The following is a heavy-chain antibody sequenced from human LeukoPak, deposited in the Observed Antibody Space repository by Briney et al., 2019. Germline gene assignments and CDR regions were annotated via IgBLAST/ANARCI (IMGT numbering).Heavy chain of an antibody. J-gene: IGHJ6*03. V-gene: IGHV3-53*01. CDR2: IYSGGST. D-gene: IGHD6-13*01. Sequence: ETLSLTCAVSGGSISSSNWWSWVRQAPGKGLEWVSVIYSGGSTYYADSVKGRFTISRDNSKNTLYLQMNSLRAEDTAVYYCARELDPRIAAAGRYYYYYMDVWGKGTTVTVSS. CDR1: GGSISSSNW. CDR3: ARELDPRIAAAGRYYYYYMDV.